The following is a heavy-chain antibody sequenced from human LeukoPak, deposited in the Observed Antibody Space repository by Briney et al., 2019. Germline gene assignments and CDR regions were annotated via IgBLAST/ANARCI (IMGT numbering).Heavy chain of an antibody. CDR3: AKDGAYYYDSSGYS. CDR2: ISGSGGST. Sequence: GGSLRLSCAASGFTFSSYAMSWVRQAPGKGLEWVSAISGSGGSTYYADSVKGRFTISRDNSKNTLYLQMNSLRAEDTAVYYCAKDGAYYYDSSGYSWGQGTLVTVSS. D-gene: IGHD3-22*01. CDR1: GFTFSSYA. J-gene: IGHJ4*02. V-gene: IGHV3-23*01.